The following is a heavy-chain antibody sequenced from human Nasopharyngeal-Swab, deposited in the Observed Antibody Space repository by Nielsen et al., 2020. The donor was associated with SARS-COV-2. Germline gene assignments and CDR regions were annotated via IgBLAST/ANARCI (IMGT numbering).Heavy chain of an antibody. D-gene: IGHD6-13*01. CDR3: ARSGGSSWYFDY. V-gene: IGHV3-74*01. CDR2: INSDGSST. CDR1: GFTFSSYW. Sequence: ESLKISCAASGFTFSSYWMHWVRQAPGKGLVWVSRINSDGSSTSYVDSVKGRFTISRDNAKNSLYLQMNSLRAEDTALYYCARSGGSSWYFDYWGQGTLVTVSS. J-gene: IGHJ4*02.